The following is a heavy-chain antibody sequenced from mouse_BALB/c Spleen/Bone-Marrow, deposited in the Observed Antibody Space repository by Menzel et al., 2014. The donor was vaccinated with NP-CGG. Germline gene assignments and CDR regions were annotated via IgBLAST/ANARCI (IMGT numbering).Heavy chain of an antibody. D-gene: IGHD2-3*01. CDR3: ARRDDGYVFFDY. Sequence: VQLQQSGAELARPGASVKMSCRASGYTFTTYTIHWVRQRPGQGLEWIGYINPSSGYTNYNQKFKDKATVTADKSSSPAYMQLSSLTSEDSAVYYCARRDDGYVFFDYWGQGTTLTVSS. CDR1: GYTFTTYT. V-gene: IGHV1-4*01. J-gene: IGHJ2*01. CDR2: INPSSGYT.